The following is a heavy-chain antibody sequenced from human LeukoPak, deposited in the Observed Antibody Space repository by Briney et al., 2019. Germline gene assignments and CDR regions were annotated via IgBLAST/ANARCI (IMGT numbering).Heavy chain of an antibody. J-gene: IGHJ4*02. CDR1: GFGFSNYW. D-gene: IGHD6-6*01. CDR3: ARGGSSSVYY. V-gene: IGHV3-74*01. Sequence: QTGGSLRLSCAASGFGFSNYWMHWVRQAPGKGLVWVSHISSDGGSTIYADSVKGRFTISRDNAKNTLYLQMNSLTAEDTAVYFCARGGSSSVYYWGQGTLVTVSS. CDR2: ISSDGGST.